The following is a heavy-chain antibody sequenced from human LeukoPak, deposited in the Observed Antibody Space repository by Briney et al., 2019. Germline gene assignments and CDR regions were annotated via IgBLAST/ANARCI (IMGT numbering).Heavy chain of an antibody. CDR3: AREGSTVVTDAFDI. D-gene: IGHD4-11*01. CDR2: INPNSGGT. V-gene: IGHV1-2*02. Sequence: VSVKVSCKASGYTFTGYYMHWVRQAPGQGLEWMGWINPNSGGTNYAQKFQGRVTMTRDTSISTAYMELSRLGSDDTAVYYCAREGSTVVTDAFDIWGQGTMVTVSS. J-gene: IGHJ3*02. CDR1: GYTFTGYY.